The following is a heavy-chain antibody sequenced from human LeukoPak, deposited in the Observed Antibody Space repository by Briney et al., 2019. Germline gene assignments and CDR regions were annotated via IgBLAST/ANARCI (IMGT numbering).Heavy chain of an antibody. V-gene: IGHV4-38-2*01. CDR2: IYHSGST. D-gene: IGHD5-24*01. CDR3: ARLGGDGYNRDFDY. CDR1: GYSISSGYY. J-gene: IGHJ4*02. Sequence: PSETLYLTCAVSGYSISSGYYWGWIRQPPGKGLEWIGSIYHSGSTYYNPSLKSRVTISVDTSKNQFSLKLSSVTAADTAVYYCARLGGDGYNRDFDYWGQGTLVTVSS.